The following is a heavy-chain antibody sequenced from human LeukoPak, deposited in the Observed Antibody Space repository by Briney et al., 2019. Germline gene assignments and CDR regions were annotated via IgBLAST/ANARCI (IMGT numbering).Heavy chain of an antibody. D-gene: IGHD6-19*01. J-gene: IGHJ3*02. CDR3: AKDRGIIAVAGPVAFDI. CDR2: IYSGGST. CDR1: GFTVSSNY. Sequence: GGSLRLSCAASGFTVSSNYMSWVRQAPGKGLEWVSVIYSGGSTYYADSVKGRFTISRDNSKNTLYLQMNSLRAEDTAVYYCAKDRGIIAVAGPVAFDIWGQGTMVTVSS. V-gene: IGHV3-66*01.